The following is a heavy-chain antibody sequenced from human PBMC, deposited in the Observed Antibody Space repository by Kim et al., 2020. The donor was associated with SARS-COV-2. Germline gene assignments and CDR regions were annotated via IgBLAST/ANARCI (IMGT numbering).Heavy chain of an antibody. D-gene: IGHD3-16*02. CDR3: ARVGYDYVWGSYRDYYYYYGMDV. CDR1: GFTFSDYY. J-gene: IGHJ6*02. V-gene: IGHV3-11*05. CDR2: ISSSSSYT. Sequence: GGSLRLSCAASGFTFSDYYMSWIRQAPGMGLEWVSYISSSSSYTNYADSVKGRFTISRDNAKNSLYLQMNSLRAEDTAVYYCARVGYDYVWGSYRDYYYYYGMDVWDQGTPVTVS.